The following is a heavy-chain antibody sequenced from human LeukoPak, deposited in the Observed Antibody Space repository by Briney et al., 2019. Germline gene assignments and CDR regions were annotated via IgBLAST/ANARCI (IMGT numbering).Heavy chain of an antibody. J-gene: IGHJ4*02. D-gene: IGHD1-26*01. CDR1: GGSFSGYY. CDR3: ARAGDSGSYFEYFDY. CDR2: INHSGST. Sequence: ASETLSLTCAAYGGSFSGYYWSWIRQPPGKGLEWIGEINHSGSTNYNPSLKSRVTISVDTSKNQFSLKLSSVTAADTAVYYCARAGDSGSYFEYFDYWGQGTLVTVSS. V-gene: IGHV4-34*01.